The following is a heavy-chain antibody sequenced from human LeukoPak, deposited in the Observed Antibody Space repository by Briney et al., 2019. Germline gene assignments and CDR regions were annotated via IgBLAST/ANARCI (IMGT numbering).Heavy chain of an antibody. CDR1: GFTFSTYR. D-gene: IGHD2-2*01. V-gene: IGHV3-7*01. Sequence: GGSLRLSCAASGFTFSTYRMSWVRQAPGKGLEWVANIKQDGSEKHYVDSVKGRFTISRDNSKNTVDLQMNSLRAEDTAVYYCAKVGLPDALINWIDSWGQGTLVTVSS. CDR3: AKVGLPDALINWIDS. CDR2: IKQDGSEK. J-gene: IGHJ5*01.